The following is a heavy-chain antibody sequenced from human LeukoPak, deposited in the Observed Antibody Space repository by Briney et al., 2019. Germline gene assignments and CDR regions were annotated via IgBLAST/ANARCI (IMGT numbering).Heavy chain of an antibody. CDR2: IKHDGSEK. Sequence: GGSLRLSCAASGFTVSSNYMSWVRQAPGKGLEWVASIKHDGSEKYYVDSVRGRFTISRDNTKNSLYLQMSSLRAEDTAVYYCATDRGWRTSGYYLYYFEYWGQGTLVTFSS. V-gene: IGHV3-7*01. J-gene: IGHJ4*02. CDR1: GFTVSSNY. CDR3: ATDRGWRTSGYYLYYFEY. D-gene: IGHD3-3*01.